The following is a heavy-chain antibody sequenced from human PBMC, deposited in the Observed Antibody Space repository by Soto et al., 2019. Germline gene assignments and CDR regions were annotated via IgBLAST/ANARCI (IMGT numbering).Heavy chain of an antibody. CDR2: IYYSGST. D-gene: IGHD6-19*01. CDR3: ARRVHHSYSSGWLEDWFDP. Sequence: SETLSLTCTVSGCSISSSSYYWGWIRQPPGKGLEWIGSIYYSGSTYYNPSLKSRVTISVDTSKNQFSLKLSSVTAADTAVYYCARRVHHSYSSGWLEDWFDPWGQGTLVTVSS. V-gene: IGHV4-39*01. CDR1: GCSISSSSYY. J-gene: IGHJ5*02.